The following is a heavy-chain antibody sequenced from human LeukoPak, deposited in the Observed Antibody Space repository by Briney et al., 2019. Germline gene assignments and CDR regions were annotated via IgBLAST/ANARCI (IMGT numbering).Heavy chain of an antibody. J-gene: IGHJ3*02. D-gene: IGHD2-21*01. Sequence: ASGTLSLTCTVSGGSVSSSNYYWGWIRQPPGKGLEWIGNIFYSGSTNYNPSLKSRVTISVDTSKNQFSLKLSSVTAADTAVYYCASGDEFLDAFDIWGQGTVVTVSS. V-gene: IGHV4-39*01. CDR2: IFYSGST. CDR1: GGSVSSSNYY. CDR3: ASGDEFLDAFDI.